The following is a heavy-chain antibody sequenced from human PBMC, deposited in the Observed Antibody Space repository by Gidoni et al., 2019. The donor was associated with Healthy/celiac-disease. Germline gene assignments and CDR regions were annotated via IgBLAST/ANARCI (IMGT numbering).Heavy chain of an antibody. Sequence: EVQLVESGGGLVQPGGSLRLSCAASGFTFSSYAMSWVRQAPGKGLEWVSAISGSGGSTYYADSVKGRFTISRDNSKNTLYLQMNSLRAEDTAVYYCAKDLGPPHIVVAIDAFDIWGQGTMVTVSS. CDR1: GFTFSSYA. CDR2: ISGSGGST. CDR3: AKDLGPPHIVVAIDAFDI. D-gene: IGHD2-21*01. J-gene: IGHJ3*02. V-gene: IGHV3-23*04.